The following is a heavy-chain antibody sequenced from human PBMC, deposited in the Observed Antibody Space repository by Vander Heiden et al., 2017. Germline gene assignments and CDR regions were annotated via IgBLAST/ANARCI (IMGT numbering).Heavy chain of an antibody. CDR2: ISYDGSNK. CDR3: AKEYYDYVWGSYRDGAFDY. Sequence: QVQPLESGGGAVQPGRSLRLSCAASGFTFSSHATHWVRQAPGKGLEWVAVISYDGSNKYYADSVKGRFTISRDNSKNTLYLQMNSLRAEDTAVYYCAKEYYDYVWGSYRDGAFDYWGQGTLVTVSS. J-gene: IGHJ4*02. CDR1: GFTFSSHA. V-gene: IGHV3-30-3*01. D-gene: IGHD3-16*01.